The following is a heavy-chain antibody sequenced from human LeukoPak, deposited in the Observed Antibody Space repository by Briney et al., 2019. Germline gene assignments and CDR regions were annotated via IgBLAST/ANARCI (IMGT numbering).Heavy chain of an antibody. J-gene: IGHJ4*02. CDR3: ARGGSGWLFDY. Sequence: PSETLSLTCTVSGGSINTYFWSWIRQPPGKGLEWIGYIYYSGSTNYNPSLKSRVTISVDTSKNQFSLKVSSVTAADTAVYYCARGGSGWLFDYWGQGTLVTVSS. CDR2: IYYSGST. CDR1: GGSINTYF. D-gene: IGHD6-19*01. V-gene: IGHV4-59*01.